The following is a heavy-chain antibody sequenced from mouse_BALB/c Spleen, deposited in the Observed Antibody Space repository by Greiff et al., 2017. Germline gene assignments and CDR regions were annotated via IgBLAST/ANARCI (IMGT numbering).Heavy chain of an antibody. Sequence: EVMLVESGGGLVQPGGSRKLSCAASGFTFSSFGMHWVRQAPEKGLEWVAYISSGSSTIYYADTVKGRFTISRDNPKNTLFLQMTSLRSEDTAMYYCAREGRADYGYAMDYWGQGTSVTVAS. CDR1: GFTFSSFG. V-gene: IGHV5-17*02. J-gene: IGHJ4*01. D-gene: IGHD2-4*01. CDR2: ISSGSSTI. CDR3: AREGRADYGYAMDY.